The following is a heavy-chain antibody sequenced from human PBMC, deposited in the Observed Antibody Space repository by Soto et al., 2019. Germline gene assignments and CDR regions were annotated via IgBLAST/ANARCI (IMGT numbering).Heavy chain of an antibody. CDR1: GFTFSSYG. CDR3: ARDAARYCTNGVCYAGMDV. CDR2: IWYDGSNK. V-gene: IGHV3-33*01. D-gene: IGHD2-8*01. Sequence: VGSLRLSCAASGFTFSSYGMHWVRQAPGKGLEWVAVIWYDGSNKYYADSVKGRFTISRDNSKNTLYLQINSLRAEDTAVYYCARDAARYCTNGVCYAGMDVWGQGTTVTVSS. J-gene: IGHJ6*02.